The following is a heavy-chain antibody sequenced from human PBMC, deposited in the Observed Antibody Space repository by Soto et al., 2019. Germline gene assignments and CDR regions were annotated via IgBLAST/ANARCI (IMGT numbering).Heavy chain of an antibody. Sequence: ASVKVSCKASGYTFTSYGLNWVRQAPGQGLEWMGWISAYNDKTNYAQEVQGRATVTIDTSTSTGYMELRSLRSDDTAVYYCARGQIQSDFDYWGQGTLVTVSS. V-gene: IGHV1-18*04. CDR3: ARGQIQSDFDY. CDR1: GYTFTSYG. D-gene: IGHD3-3*01. J-gene: IGHJ4*02. CDR2: ISAYNDKT.